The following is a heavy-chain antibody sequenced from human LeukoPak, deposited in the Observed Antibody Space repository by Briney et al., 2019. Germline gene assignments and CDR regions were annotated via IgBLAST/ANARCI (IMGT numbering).Heavy chain of an antibody. CDR3: ARGPPNWGYDY. CDR1: GYTFTSYD. CDR2: MSPNSGDT. J-gene: IGHJ4*02. D-gene: IGHD7-27*01. Sequence: ASVKVSCKASGYTFTSYDFNWVRQATGQRPEWMGWMSPNSGDTGYAQKFQDRVTMTRNTSTSTAYMELSSLRSDDTAVYYCARGPPNWGYDYWGPGTLVTVSS. V-gene: IGHV1-8*01.